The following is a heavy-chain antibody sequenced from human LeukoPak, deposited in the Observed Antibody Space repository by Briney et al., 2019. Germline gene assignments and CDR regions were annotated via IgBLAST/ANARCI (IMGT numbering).Heavy chain of an antibody. Sequence: ASAKVSCKASGYTFTGYYIHWVRQAPGQGLEWMGWINPNGGGTNYAQNFQGRVTMTRDTSISTAYMELSRLRSDDTAIYYCARENNSGWYRKAAFDYWGQGTPVTVTS. CDR2: INPNGGGT. CDR3: ARENNSGWYRKAAFDY. J-gene: IGHJ4*02. CDR1: GYTFTGYY. D-gene: IGHD6-19*01. V-gene: IGHV1-2*02.